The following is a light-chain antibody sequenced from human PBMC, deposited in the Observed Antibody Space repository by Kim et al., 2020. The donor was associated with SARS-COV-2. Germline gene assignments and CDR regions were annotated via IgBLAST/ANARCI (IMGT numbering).Light chain of an antibody. CDR1: SSDIGDYKY. Sequence: QSALTQPPSASGSPGQSVTISCTGTSSDIGDYKYVSWYQQHPGKAPKLMIYEVSKWPSGVPDRFSGSKSGNTASLTVSGLQAEDEADYYCSSYAGSNNGVFGGGTKLTVL. CDR3: SSYAGSNNGV. V-gene: IGLV2-8*01. CDR2: EVS. J-gene: IGLJ3*02.